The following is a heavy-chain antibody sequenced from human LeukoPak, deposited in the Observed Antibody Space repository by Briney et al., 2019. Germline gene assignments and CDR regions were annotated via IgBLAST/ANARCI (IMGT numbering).Heavy chain of an antibody. CDR2: INPSGGST. D-gene: IGHD3-3*01. J-gene: IGHJ3*02. CDR1: GYTFTSYY. CDR3: ARDQAWRIWSGYQRKGAAAFDI. V-gene: IGHV1-46*01. Sequence: ASVKVSCKASGYTFTSYYMHWVRQAPGQGLEWMGIINPSGGSTNYAQKFQGRVTITADESTSTAYMELSSLRSEDTAVYYCARDQAWRIWSGYQRKGAAAFDIWGQGTMVTVSS.